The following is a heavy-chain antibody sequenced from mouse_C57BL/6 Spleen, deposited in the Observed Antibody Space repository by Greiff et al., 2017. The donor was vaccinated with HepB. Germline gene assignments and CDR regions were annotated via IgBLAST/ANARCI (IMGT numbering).Heavy chain of an antibody. Sequence: VQLQQPGTELVKPGASVKLSCKASGYTFTSYWMHWVKQRPGQGLEWIGNINPSNGGTNYNEKFKSKATLTVDKSSSTAYMQLSSLTSEDSAVYDCARSGGYYSLAMDYWGQGTSVTVSS. V-gene: IGHV1-53*01. J-gene: IGHJ4*01. D-gene: IGHD2-3*01. CDR3: ARSGGYYSLAMDY. CDR2: INPSNGGT. CDR1: GYTFTSYW.